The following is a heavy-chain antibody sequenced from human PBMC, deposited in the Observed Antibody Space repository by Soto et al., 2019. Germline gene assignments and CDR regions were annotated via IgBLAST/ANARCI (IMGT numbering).Heavy chain of an antibody. Sequence: PXGSLIPSFSAAGFTFSSHWMHWVRQTPGKGLVWVSRIKGDGSSLSYADSVKGRFTISRDNAKSTLYLQMNTLRAEDTALYYCARDRSSITGTAGDYWGQGTLVTVSS. D-gene: IGHD1-7*01. V-gene: IGHV3-74*01. J-gene: IGHJ4*02. CDR3: ARDRSSITGTAGDY. CDR2: IKGDGSSL. CDR1: GFTFSSHW.